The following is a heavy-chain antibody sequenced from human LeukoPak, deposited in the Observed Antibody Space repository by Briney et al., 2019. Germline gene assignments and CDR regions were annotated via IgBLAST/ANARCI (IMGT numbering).Heavy chain of an antibody. V-gene: IGHV1-69*05. CDR3: ARGSSYGSGSSLDY. CDR2: IIPIFGTT. D-gene: IGHD3-10*01. J-gene: IGHJ4*02. Sequence: SVKVSCKASGGTFSSYVITWVRQAPGQGLEWMGTIIPIFGTTNYAQKFQGRVTITTDESTNTAYMELSSLRSEDTAVYYCARGSSYGSGSSLDYWGQGTLVTVSS. CDR1: GGTFSSYV.